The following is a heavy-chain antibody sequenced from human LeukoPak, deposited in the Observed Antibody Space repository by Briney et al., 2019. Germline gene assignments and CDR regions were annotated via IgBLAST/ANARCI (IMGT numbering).Heavy chain of an antibody. J-gene: IGHJ6*04. CDR2: IYYSGST. CDR3: ARFHFWSGARGDV. D-gene: IGHD3-3*02. CDR1: GGSISSSSYY. V-gene: IGHV4-39*01. Sequence: SETLFLTCTVSGGSISSSSYYWGWIRQPPGKGLEWIGSIYYSGSTCYNPSLKSRVTISADTSKNQFSLKLSSVTAADTAVYYCARFHFWSGARGDVWGKGTTVTVSS.